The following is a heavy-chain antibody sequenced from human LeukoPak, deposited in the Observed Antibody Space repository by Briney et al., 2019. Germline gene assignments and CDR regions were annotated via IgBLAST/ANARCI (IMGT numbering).Heavy chain of an antibody. CDR1: GYTFTNFG. CDR3: ARVGRGNYWSSFDY. J-gene: IGHJ4*02. D-gene: IGHD1-26*01. CDR2: ISPYNGNT. V-gene: IGHV1-18*01. Sequence: ASVKVSCKASGYTFTNFGISWVRQAPGQGLEWMGWISPYNGNTNYAQKFQGRVTMTTDTPTSTPYMELRSLRSDDTAVYYCARVGRGNYWSSFDYWGQGTLVTVSS.